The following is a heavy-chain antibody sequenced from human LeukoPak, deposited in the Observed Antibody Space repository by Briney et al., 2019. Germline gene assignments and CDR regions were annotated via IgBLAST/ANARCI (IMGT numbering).Heavy chain of an antibody. CDR2: ISYDGSNK. CDR1: GFTFSSYA. D-gene: IGHD6-13*01. CDR3: ARSTEEQQLDY. V-gene: IGHV3-30-3*01. J-gene: IGHJ4*02. Sequence: PGGSLRLSCAASGFTFSSYAMHWVRQAPGKGLEWVAVISYDGSNKYYADSVKGRFTISRDNSKNTLYLQMNSLRAEDTAVYYCARSTEEQQLDYWGQETLVTVSS.